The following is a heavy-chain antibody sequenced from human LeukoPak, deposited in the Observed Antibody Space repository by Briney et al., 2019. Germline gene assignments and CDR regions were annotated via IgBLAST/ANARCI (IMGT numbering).Heavy chain of an antibody. CDR2: IYSGDSDT. V-gene: IGHV5-51*01. CDR3: ARRRYDILTGSYDAFDI. CDR1: GYSFTSYW. J-gene: IGHJ3*02. Sequence: GESLKISCKGSGYSFTSYWIGWVRQMPGKGLEWMGIIYSGDSDTRYSPSFQGQVTISADKSISTAYLQWSSLKASDTAMYYCARRRYDILTGSYDAFDIWGQGTMVTVSS. D-gene: IGHD3-9*01.